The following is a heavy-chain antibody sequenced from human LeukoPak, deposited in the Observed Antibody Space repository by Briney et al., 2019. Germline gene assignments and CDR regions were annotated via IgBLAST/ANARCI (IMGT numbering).Heavy chain of an antibody. V-gene: IGHV4-61*01. Sequence: SETLSLTCTVSGGSVSSGSYYWSRIRQPPGKGLEWIGYIYYSGGTNYNPSLKSRVTISVDTSKNQFSLKLSSVTAADTAVYYCARVRRGSYYVYYFDYWGQGTLVTVSS. CDR3: ARVRRGSYYVYYFDY. CDR2: IYYSGGT. D-gene: IGHD1-26*01. J-gene: IGHJ4*02. CDR1: GGSVSSGSYY.